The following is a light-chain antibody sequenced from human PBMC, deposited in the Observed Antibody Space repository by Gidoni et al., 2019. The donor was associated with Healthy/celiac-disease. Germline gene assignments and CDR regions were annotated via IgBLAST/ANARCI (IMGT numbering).Light chain of an antibody. CDR2: TAS. Sequence: DIQMTQSPSSLSASVGDRVTITCRASQSISSYLNWYQQKPGKAPKVLIYTASSLQSGVPSRFSGSGSGTDFTLTISSLQPEDFATYYCQQSYSTLYTFXQXTKLEIK. CDR3: QQSYSTLYT. V-gene: IGKV1-39*01. J-gene: IGKJ2*01. CDR1: QSISSY.